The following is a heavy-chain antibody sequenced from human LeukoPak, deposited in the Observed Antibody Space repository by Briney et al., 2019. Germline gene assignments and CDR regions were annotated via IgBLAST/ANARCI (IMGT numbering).Heavy chain of an antibody. D-gene: IGHD2-21*01. J-gene: IGHJ4*02. Sequence: GGSLRLSCAASGFTFSNTWMNWVRQAPGKGLEWVGRIKSETDGGTTDYAAPVKGRFTISRDDTKNTLYLQMNSLKTEDTAVYYCTPYHIPDWGQGTLVTVSS. V-gene: IGHV3-15*01. CDR2: IKSETDGGTT. CDR3: TPYHIPD. CDR1: GFTFSNTW.